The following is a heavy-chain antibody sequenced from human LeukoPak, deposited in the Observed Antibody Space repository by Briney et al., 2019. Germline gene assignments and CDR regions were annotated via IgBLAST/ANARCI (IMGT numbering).Heavy chain of an antibody. Sequence: PGGSLRLSCAASGFTFSSYGMHWVRQAPGKGLEWVAVISYDGSNKYYADSVKGRFTISRDNSKSTLYLQMNSLRAEDTAVYYCAKDQVPRGNYYGMDVWGQGTTVTVSS. CDR3: AKDQVPRGNYYGMDV. V-gene: IGHV3-30*18. D-gene: IGHD3-16*01. CDR2: ISYDGSNK. CDR1: GFTFSSYG. J-gene: IGHJ6*02.